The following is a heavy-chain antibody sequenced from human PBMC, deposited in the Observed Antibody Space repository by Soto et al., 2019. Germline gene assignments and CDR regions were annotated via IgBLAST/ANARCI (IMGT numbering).Heavy chain of an antibody. J-gene: IGHJ1*01. CDR2: IKQDGSEK. CDR1: GFTFSSYW. V-gene: IGHV3-7*01. CDR3: ARDGCGGDCYYFQH. D-gene: IGHD2-21*02. Sequence: PGGSLRLSCAASGFTFSSYWMSWVRQAPGKGLEWVANIKQDGSEKYYVDSVKGRFTISRDNAKNTLYLQMNSLRAEDTAVYYCARDGCGGDCYYFQHWGQGTLVTVSS.